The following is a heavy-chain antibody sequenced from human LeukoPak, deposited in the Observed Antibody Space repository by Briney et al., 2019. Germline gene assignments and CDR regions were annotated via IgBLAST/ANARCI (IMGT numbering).Heavy chain of an antibody. Sequence: GASVKVSCKTSGGSFSNYAISWVRQAPGQGFEWMGGIAPVFRAANYAQKFQGRVTITADESTSTAYMELSSLRSEDTAIYYCARDPHAYSLTWGGYTFDVWGQGTMVTVSS. D-gene: IGHD5-12*01. CDR1: GGSFSNYA. V-gene: IGHV1-69*13. CDR3: ARDPHAYSLTWGGYTFDV. J-gene: IGHJ3*01. CDR2: IAPVFRAA.